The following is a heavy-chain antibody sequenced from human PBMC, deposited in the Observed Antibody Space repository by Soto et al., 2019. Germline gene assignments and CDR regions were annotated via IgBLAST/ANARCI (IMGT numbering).Heavy chain of an antibody. D-gene: IGHD3-22*01. J-gene: IGHJ4*02. CDR3: AVDACATDSRYGALNY. CDR2: IIPIFGTA. CDR1: GGTFSSYA. V-gene: IGHV1-69*13. Sequence: SVKVSCKASGGTFSSYAISWVRQAPGQGLEWMGGIIPIFGTANYAQKYQGRVTITADESTSTAYMELSSLRSEDTAVYYCAVDACATDSRYGALNYWGQGTLGTVSS.